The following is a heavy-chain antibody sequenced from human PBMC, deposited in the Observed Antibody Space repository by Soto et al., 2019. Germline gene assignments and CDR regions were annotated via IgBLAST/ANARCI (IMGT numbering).Heavy chain of an antibody. J-gene: IGHJ4*02. CDR3: ARGEGGGGTDY. CDR2: ISAYNGNT. CDR1: GYTFTSYG. D-gene: IGHD2-15*01. Sequence: QVQLVQSGAEVKKPGASVKVSCKASGYTFTSYGISWVRQAPGQGLEWMGWISAYNGNTNYEQKLQGRVTMTTDTPASTAYMERRSLRSDDTAVYECARGEGGGGTDYWGQGTLVTVSS. V-gene: IGHV1-18*01.